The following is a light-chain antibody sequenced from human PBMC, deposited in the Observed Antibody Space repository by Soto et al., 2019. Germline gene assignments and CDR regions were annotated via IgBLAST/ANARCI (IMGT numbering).Light chain of an antibody. V-gene: IGKV3-20*01. CDR3: HQYGSSPPYT. J-gene: IGKJ2*01. Sequence: EVVLTQSPGTLSLSPGERATLSCRASQSVSNNSLAWYQQKPGQAPRLLIFGSSDRATGIPARFSGSGSGTDFTLTISRLEPEEFAVYYCHQYGSSPPYTFGQGTKLEIK. CDR2: GSS. CDR1: QSVSNNS.